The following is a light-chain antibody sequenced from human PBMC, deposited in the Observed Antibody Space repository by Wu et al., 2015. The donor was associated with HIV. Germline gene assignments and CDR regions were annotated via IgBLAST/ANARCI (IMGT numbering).Light chain of an antibody. Sequence: IQLTQSPSSLSASVGDRVTITCRASQGMSSYLAWYQQEPGKAPKLLIYTASTLQSGVPSRFSGSGSGTEFTLTISSLQPDDFATYYCQQYNSYPYTFGQGTKLEIK. CDR3: QQYNSYPYT. V-gene: IGKV1-9*01. CDR1: QGMSSY. CDR2: TAS. J-gene: IGKJ2*01.